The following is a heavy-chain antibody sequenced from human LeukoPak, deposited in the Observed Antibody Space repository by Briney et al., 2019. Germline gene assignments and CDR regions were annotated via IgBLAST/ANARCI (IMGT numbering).Heavy chain of an antibody. J-gene: IGHJ3*02. CDR3: ARLRELAALHDALDI. Sequence: KPSETLSLTCTVSGGSISTYYWNWLRQPPGKGLEWIGYISCTGSTNYSPSLKSRVTMSVDTSMNQFSLKLSSVTAADTAVYYCARLRELAALHDALDIWGQGTMVTVCS. CDR1: GGSISTYY. V-gene: IGHV4-59*08. D-gene: IGHD5-24*01. CDR2: ISCTGST.